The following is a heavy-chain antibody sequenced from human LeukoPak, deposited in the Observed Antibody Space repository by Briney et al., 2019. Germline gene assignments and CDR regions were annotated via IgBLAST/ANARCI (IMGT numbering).Heavy chain of an antibody. CDR3: AKGYWSGYSFDDWFDP. V-gene: IGHV3-30*02. Sequence: GGSLRLSCATSGFTFSDYGMHWVRQAPGKGLEWVAFIRYDGSNKYYADSVKGRFTISRDNSKNTLYLQMNTLRAEDTAVYFCAKGYWSGYSFDDWFDPWGQGTLVTVSS. CDR2: IRYDGSNK. D-gene: IGHD3-3*01. J-gene: IGHJ5*02. CDR1: GFTFSDYG.